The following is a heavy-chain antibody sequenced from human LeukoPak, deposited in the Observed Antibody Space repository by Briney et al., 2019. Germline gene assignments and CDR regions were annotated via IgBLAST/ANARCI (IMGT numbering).Heavy chain of an antibody. J-gene: IGHJ4*02. V-gene: IGHV3-11*03. CDR1: GFTFSDYY. CDR3: ANTHCDSSPIVWNF. D-gene: IGHD6-6*01. Sequence: GGSLRLSCAASGFTFSDYYMSWIRQAPGKGLEWVSYISSSSSYTSYADSVKGRFTISRDNAKNTLYLQMDSLRAEDTAVYYCANTHCDSSPIVWNFWGQGTLVTVSS. CDR2: ISSSSSYT.